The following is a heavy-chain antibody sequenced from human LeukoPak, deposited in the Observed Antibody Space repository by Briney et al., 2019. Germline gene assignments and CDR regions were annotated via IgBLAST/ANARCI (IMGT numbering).Heavy chain of an antibody. CDR3: TRDSGRFRLDY. Sequence: GGSLRLSCAASGFTFSDYYMSWIRQAPGKGLEWVSYISSSGSTIYYADSVKGRFTISRDNAKNSLFLQMNSLRVEDTAVYYCTRDSGRFRLDYWGQGVLVTVSS. V-gene: IGHV3-11*04. CDR1: GFTFSDYY. CDR2: ISSSGSTI. D-gene: IGHD6-19*01. J-gene: IGHJ4*02.